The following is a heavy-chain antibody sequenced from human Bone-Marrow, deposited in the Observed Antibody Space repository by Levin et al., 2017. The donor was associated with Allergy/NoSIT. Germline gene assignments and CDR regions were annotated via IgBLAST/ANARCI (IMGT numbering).Heavy chain of an antibody. CDR2: ISGSGGST. CDR3: AKSVAGVDYYYYYYMDV. CDR1: GFTFSSYA. V-gene: IGHV3-23*01. Sequence: GGSLRLSCAASGFTFSSYAISWVRQAPGKGLEWVSAISGSGGSTYYADSVKGRFTISRDNSKNTLYLQMNSLRAEDTAVYYCAKSVAGVDYYYYYYMDVWGKGTTVTVSS. J-gene: IGHJ6*03. D-gene: IGHD6-13*01.